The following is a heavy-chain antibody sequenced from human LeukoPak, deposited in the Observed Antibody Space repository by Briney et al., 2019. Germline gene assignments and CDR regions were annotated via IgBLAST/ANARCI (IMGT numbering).Heavy chain of an antibody. J-gene: IGHJ4*02. CDR1: GYTFTSYD. D-gene: IGHD3-22*01. CDR2: MNPNSGNT. CDR3: ARGSVRGYIPGGDY. Sequence: AAVKVSCKASGYTFTSYDINWVRQATGQGREWMGWMNPNSGNTGYAQKFQGRVTMTRNTSISTSYMEPSSLRSEDTAVYYCARGSVRGYIPGGDYWGQGTLVTVSS. V-gene: IGHV1-8*01.